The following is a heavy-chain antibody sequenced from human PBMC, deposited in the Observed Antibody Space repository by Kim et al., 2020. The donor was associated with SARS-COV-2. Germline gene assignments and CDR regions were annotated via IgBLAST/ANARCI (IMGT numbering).Heavy chain of an antibody. V-gene: IGHV3-48*03. CDR1: GFTFSSYE. Sequence: GGSLRLSCAASGFTFSSYEMNWVRQAPGKGLEWVSYISSSGSTIYYADSVKGRFTISRDNAKNSLYLQMNSLRAEDTAVYYCARESDGYSYGYPDAFDIWGQGTMVTVSS. D-gene: IGHD5-18*01. J-gene: IGHJ3*02. CDR3: ARESDGYSYGYPDAFDI. CDR2: ISSSGSTI.